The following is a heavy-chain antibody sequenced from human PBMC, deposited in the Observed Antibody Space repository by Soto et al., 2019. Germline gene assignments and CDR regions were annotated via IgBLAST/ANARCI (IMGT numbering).Heavy chain of an antibody. D-gene: IGHD3-3*01. CDR3: ARGPRITIFGVGRPRYYFDY. Sequence: ASVKVSCKASGYTFTSYDINWVRQATGQGLEWMGWMNPNSGNTGYAQKFQGRVTMTRNTSISTAYMELSSLRSEDTAVYYCARGPRITIFGVGRPRYYFDYWGQGTLVTVSS. CDR2: MNPNSGNT. CDR1: GYTFTSYD. V-gene: IGHV1-8*01. J-gene: IGHJ4*02.